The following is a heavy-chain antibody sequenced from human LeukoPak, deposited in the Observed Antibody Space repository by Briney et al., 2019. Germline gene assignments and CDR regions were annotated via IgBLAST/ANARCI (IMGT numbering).Heavy chain of an antibody. Sequence: SETLSLTCTVSGGSISSYYWSWIRQPAGKGLEWIGRIYTSGSTNYNPSLKSRVTISVDTSKNQFSLKLSSVTAADTAVYYCARHGADTAMAIYYFDYWGQGTLVTVSS. V-gene: IGHV4-4*07. J-gene: IGHJ4*02. CDR2: IYTSGST. CDR1: GGSISSYY. CDR3: ARHGADTAMAIYYFDY. D-gene: IGHD5-18*01.